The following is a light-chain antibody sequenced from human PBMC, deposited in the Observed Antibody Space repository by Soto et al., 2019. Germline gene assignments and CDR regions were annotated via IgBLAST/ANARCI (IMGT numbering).Light chain of an antibody. CDR2: SAS. CDR3: QQSYDFPLT. J-gene: IGKJ5*01. Sequence: DIQMTQSPASLSASFGDRVPITCRARQSISGYLNWFQQRPGKAPKLLIYSASSLQSGVPSRFSGRGSGTDFSLTISSLPPEDFETYYCQQSYDFPLTYGQETRLEIK. CDR1: QSISGY. V-gene: IGKV1-39*01.